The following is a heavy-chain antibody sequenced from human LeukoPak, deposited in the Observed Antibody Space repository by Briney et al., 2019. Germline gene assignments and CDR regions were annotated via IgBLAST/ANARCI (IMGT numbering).Heavy chain of an antibody. J-gene: IGHJ4*02. D-gene: IGHD5-18*01. CDR3: AKDPYSYGPPYYFDY. Sequence: GGSLRLSCVASGFTFSSYAMHWVRQAPGKGLEWVAVISYDGTNEYYADSVKGRFTISRDNSKNTLYLQMNSLRAEDTAVYYCAKDPYSYGPPYYFDYWGQGTLVTVSS. CDR1: GFTFSSYA. V-gene: IGHV3-30*04. CDR2: ISYDGTNE.